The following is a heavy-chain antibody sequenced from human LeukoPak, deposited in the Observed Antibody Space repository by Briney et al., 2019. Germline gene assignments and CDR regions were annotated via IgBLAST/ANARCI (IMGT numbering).Heavy chain of an antibody. V-gene: IGHV4-39*01. CDR1: GGSISSSSYY. CDR3: ARPRYGDYNYYFDY. Sequence: SETLSLTCTVSGGSISSSSYYWGWIRQPPGKGLEWIGSIHYSGSTYYNPSLKSRVTISVDTSKNQFSLKLSSVTAADTAVYCCARPRYGDYNYYFDYWGQGTLVTVSS. D-gene: IGHD4-17*01. J-gene: IGHJ4*02. CDR2: IHYSGST.